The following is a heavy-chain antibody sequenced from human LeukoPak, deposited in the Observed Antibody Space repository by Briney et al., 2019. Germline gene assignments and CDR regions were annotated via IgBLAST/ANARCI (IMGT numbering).Heavy chain of an antibody. V-gene: IGHV1-2*02. D-gene: IGHD5-24*01. CDR1: AYTFTDYY. CDR3: ARIGYNHYFDY. J-gene: IGHJ4*02. Sequence: ASVKVSCKASAYTFTDYYLHWVRQAPGQGLEWMGWINPNSGGTNYAQTLQGRVTMTRDTSITTAYLELSRLRSDDTAVYYCARIGYNHYFDYWGQGTLVTVSS. CDR2: INPNSGGT.